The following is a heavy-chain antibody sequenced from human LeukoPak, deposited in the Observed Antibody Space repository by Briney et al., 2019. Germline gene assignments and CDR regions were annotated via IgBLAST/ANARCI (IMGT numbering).Heavy chain of an antibody. V-gene: IGHV5-51*01. CDR2: IHPGDSST. J-gene: IGHJ4*02. CDR3: ARRQCSGGSCYYFDS. CDR1: GYNFSNYW. Sequence: GESLKISCKGFGYNFSNYWIGWVRQMPGKGLEWMGIIHPGDSSTRYSPSLQGQGTILSDKSINTAYLQWSSLKASDTAMYYCARRQCSGGSCYYFDSWGQGTLVTVSS. D-gene: IGHD2-15*01.